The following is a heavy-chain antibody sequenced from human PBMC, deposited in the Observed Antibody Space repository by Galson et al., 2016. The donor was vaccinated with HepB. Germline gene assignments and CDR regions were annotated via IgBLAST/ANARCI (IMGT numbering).Heavy chain of an antibody. CDR2: TNPKSGDT. CDR1: GYAFIGHY. J-gene: IGHJ4*02. Sequence: SVKVSCKASGYAFIGHYIHWVRQAPGQGLEWMGWTNPKSGDTNYAQKFQGRVTMTTDTSINTAYMEVNTLMSDDTAVYYCARDSAAFYGFYFDSWGQGSLVIVSS. D-gene: IGHD3-10*01. CDR3: ARDSAAFYGFYFDS. V-gene: IGHV1-2*02.